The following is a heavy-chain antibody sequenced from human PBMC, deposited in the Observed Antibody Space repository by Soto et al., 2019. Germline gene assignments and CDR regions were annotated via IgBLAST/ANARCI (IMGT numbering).Heavy chain of an antibody. CDR1: GFTFSSYA. J-gene: IGHJ4*02. CDR3: AKSXPWGYYDSSGYYYYFDY. CDR2: ISGSGGST. Sequence: GGSLRLSCAASGFTFSSYAMSWVRQAPGKGLEWVSAISGSGGSTYYADSVKGRFTISRDNSKNTLYLQMNSLRAEDTAVYYCAKSXPWGYYDSSGYYYYFDYWGQGTLVTVSS. D-gene: IGHD3-22*01. V-gene: IGHV3-23*01.